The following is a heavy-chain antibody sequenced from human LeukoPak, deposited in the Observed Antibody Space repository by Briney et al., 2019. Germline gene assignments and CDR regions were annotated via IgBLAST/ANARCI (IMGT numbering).Heavy chain of an antibody. CDR2: ISGSGGST. Sequence: PGGSLRLSCAASGFTFSSYAMSWVRQAPGKGLEWVSAISGSGGSTYYADSVKGRFTISRDNSKNTLCLQMNSLRAEDTAVYYCATAGTIVVVPAAIDYWGQGTLVTVSS. CDR3: ATAGTIVVVPAAIDY. D-gene: IGHD2-2*01. CDR1: GFTFSSYA. J-gene: IGHJ4*02. V-gene: IGHV3-23*01.